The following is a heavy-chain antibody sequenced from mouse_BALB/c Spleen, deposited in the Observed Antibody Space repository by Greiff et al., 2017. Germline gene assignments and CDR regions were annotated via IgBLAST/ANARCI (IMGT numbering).Heavy chain of an antibody. D-gene: IGHD2-2*01. CDR3: TRDAYGYDGAMDY. CDR2: ISSGGSYT. Sequence: EVQLVESGGGLVKPGGSLKLSCAASGFTFSSYTMSWVRQTPEKRLEWVATISSGGSYTYYPASVKGRFTISRDNAKNTLYLQMSSLKSEDTAMYYCTRDAYGYDGAMDYWGQGTSVTVSS. J-gene: IGHJ4*01. CDR1: GFTFSSYT. V-gene: IGHV5-6-4*01.